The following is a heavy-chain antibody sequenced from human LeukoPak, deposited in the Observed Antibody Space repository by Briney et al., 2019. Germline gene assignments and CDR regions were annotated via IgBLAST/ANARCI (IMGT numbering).Heavy chain of an antibody. D-gene: IGHD2-15*01. CDR1: GFTFGDYA. CDR3: AKDVSRYCSGGSCPFDY. CDR2: ISWNSGSI. Sequence: GGSLRLSCAASGFTFGDYAMHWVRQAPGKGLEWVSGISWNSGSIGYADSVKGRFTISGDNAKNSLYLKMNSLRAEDTALYSCAKDVSRYCSGGSCPFDYWGQGTLVTVSS. J-gene: IGHJ4*02. V-gene: IGHV3-9*01.